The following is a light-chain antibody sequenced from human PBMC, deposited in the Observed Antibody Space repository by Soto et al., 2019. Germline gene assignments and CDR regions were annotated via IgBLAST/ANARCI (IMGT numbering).Light chain of an antibody. Sequence: EIVLTQSPGTLSLSPGERATLSCRASQSVSSSYLAWYQQKPGQAPRLLLYGASSRATDIPDRFSGSGSGTDFTLTISSLEPEDFAVYYCQQYGSSSFTFGPGTKVDIK. V-gene: IGKV3-20*01. CDR3: QQYGSSSFT. CDR1: QSVSSSY. CDR2: GAS. J-gene: IGKJ3*01.